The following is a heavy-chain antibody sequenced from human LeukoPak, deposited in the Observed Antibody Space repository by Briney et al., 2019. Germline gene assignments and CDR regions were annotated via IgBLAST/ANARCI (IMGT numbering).Heavy chain of an antibody. CDR1: GYTFSNFG. D-gene: IGHD2-2*01. Sequence: GASVTVSCKASGYTFSNFGISWVRQAPGQGLEWMGWISGNNDNPNYVQKFQGRFTVTTDSSTSTAYMELRNLRSDDTAVYYCARDGTSTDDCWGQGTLVTVSS. CDR3: ARDGTSTDDC. J-gene: IGHJ4*02. V-gene: IGHV1-18*01. CDR2: ISGNNDNP.